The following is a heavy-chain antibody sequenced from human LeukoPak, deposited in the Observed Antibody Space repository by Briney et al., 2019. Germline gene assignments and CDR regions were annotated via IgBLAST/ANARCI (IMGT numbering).Heavy chain of an antibody. Sequence: SSETLSLTCTVSGYSISSGYYWGWIRQPPGEGLEWIGSIYHSGSTYYNPSLKSRVTISVDTSKNQFSLKLSSVTAADTAVYYCARRGGRWLQFSVRWFDPWGQGTLVTVSS. V-gene: IGHV4-38-2*02. CDR2: IYHSGST. J-gene: IGHJ5*02. CDR1: GYSISSGYY. CDR3: ARRGGRWLQFSVRWFDP. D-gene: IGHD5-24*01.